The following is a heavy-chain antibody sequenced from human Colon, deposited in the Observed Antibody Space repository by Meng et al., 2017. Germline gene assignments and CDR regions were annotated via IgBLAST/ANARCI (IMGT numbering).Heavy chain of an antibody. D-gene: IGHD2-8*01. V-gene: IGHV4-30-2*01. J-gene: IGHJ4*02. Sequence: QLQESGPGVVKPSQTLSLTCSVSGASINSTGFSWNCVRQPPGKGLEWIGYIYESGIAYYNPSLKSRVTISLDRSKNQFSLNMTSVTAADTAVYFCARVGYCVNGVCYQTLGHWSQGTLVTVSS. CDR1: GASINSTGFS. CDR3: ARVGYCVNGVCYQTLGH. CDR2: IYESGIA.